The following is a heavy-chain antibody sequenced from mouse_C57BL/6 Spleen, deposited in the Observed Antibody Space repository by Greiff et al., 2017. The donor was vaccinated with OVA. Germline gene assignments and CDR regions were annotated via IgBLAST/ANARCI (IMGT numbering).Heavy chain of an antibody. Sequence: EVKVEESGEGLVKPGGSLKLSCAASGFTFSSYAMSWVRQTPEKRLEWVAYISSGGDYIYYADTVKGRFTISRDNARNTLYLQMSSLKSEDTAMYYCTRERLLPFAYWGQGTLVTVSA. D-gene: IGHD2-3*01. J-gene: IGHJ3*01. V-gene: IGHV5-9-1*02. CDR1: GFTFSSYA. CDR2: ISSGGDYI. CDR3: TRERLLPFAY.